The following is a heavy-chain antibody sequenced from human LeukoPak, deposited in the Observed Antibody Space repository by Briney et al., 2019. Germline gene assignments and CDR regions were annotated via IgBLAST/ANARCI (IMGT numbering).Heavy chain of an antibody. D-gene: IGHD3-22*01. CDR3: ARVGSSGSNY. J-gene: IGHJ4*02. CDR2: IIPIFGTA. V-gene: IGHV1-69*05. CDR1: GGTFSSYA. Sequence: SVKVSCXASGGTFSSYAISWVRQAPGQGLEWMGRIIPIFGTANYAQKFQGRVTITTDESTSTAYMELSSLRSEDTAVYYCARVGSSGSNYWGQGTLVTVSS.